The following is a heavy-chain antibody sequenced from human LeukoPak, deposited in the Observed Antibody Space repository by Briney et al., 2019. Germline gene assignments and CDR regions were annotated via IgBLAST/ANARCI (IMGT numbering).Heavy chain of an antibody. V-gene: IGHV1-18*04. CDR2: ISAYNGNT. Sequence: ASVKGSCKASGYTFTSDGISWVRQAPGQGLEWMGWISAYNGNTNYAQKLQGRVTMTTDTSTSTAYMELRSLRSDDTAVYYCARVGGWLSPPRSGGYYYYGMDVWGQGTTVTVSS. D-gene: IGHD2-15*01. CDR3: ARVGGWLSPPRSGGYYYYGMDV. CDR1: GYTFTSDG. J-gene: IGHJ6*02.